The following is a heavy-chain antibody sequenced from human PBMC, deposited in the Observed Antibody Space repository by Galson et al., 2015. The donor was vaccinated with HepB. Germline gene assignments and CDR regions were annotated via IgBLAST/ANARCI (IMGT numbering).Heavy chain of an antibody. Sequence: SLRLSCAASGFTVSSNYMSWVRQAPGKGLEWVSVIYSGGSTYYADSVKGRFTISRDNSKNTLYLQMNSLRAEDTAVYYCARSYGSGSYYKAYFDYWGQGTLVTVSS. J-gene: IGHJ4*02. CDR2: IYSGGST. CDR1: GFTVSSNY. CDR3: ARSYGSGSYYKAYFDY. V-gene: IGHV3-53*01. D-gene: IGHD3-10*01.